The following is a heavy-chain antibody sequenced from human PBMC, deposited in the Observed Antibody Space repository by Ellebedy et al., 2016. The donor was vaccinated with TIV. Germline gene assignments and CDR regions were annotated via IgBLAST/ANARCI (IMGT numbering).Heavy chain of an antibody. V-gene: IGHV3-20*04. CDR1: GFTFDDYG. Sequence: GESLKISCAASGFTFDDYGMSWVRQAPGKGLEWVSGINWNGGGPGYADSVKGRFTISRDNAKNSLYLQMSSLRAEDTALYYCARGGRAEAFDIWGQGTIVTVSS. CDR2: INWNGGGP. D-gene: IGHD1-14*01. CDR3: ARGGRAEAFDI. J-gene: IGHJ3*02.